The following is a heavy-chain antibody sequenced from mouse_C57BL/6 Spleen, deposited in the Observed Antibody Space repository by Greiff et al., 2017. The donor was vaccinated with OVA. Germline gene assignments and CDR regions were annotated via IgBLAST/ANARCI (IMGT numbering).Heavy chain of an antibody. CDR1: GYSITSGYY. V-gene: IGHV3-6*01. Sequence: EVKLMESGPGLVKPSQSLSLSCSVTGYSITSGYYWNWNRQFPGNKLEWMGYITYDGSTNYNPTLKNRISVTRDTSKNQCFLKLNSVTTEDTATYYCASRTGTIDAMDYWGQGTSVTVSS. J-gene: IGHJ4*01. CDR3: ASRTGTIDAMDY. CDR2: ITYDGST. D-gene: IGHD4-1*01.